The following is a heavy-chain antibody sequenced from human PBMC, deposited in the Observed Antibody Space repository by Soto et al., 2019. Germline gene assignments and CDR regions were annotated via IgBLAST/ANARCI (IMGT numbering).Heavy chain of an antibody. CDR1: GDSVSSISAA. CDR3: ARGTGTTGTTARNWFDP. Sequence: SQTLSLTCAISGDSVSSISAAWNWIRQSPSRGLEWLGRTYYRSKWYNDYAVSVKSRITINPDTSKNQFSLQLNSVTPEDTAVYYCARGTGTTGTTARNWFDPWGQGTLVTVSS. V-gene: IGHV6-1*01. CDR2: TYYRSKWYN. J-gene: IGHJ5*02. D-gene: IGHD1-1*01.